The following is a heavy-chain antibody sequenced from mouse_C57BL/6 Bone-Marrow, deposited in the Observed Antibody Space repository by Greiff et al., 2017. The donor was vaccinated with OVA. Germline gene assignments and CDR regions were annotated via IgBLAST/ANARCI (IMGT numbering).Heavy chain of an antibody. CDR2: IYPGSGNT. CDR1: GYTFTDHY. CDR3: ARDDVYFFEY. Sequence: VQLQQSGAEVVRPGASVKLSCKASGYTFTDHYINWVKQRPGQGLEWIARIYPGSGNTYYNEKFKGKATLTAEKSSNTAYMQLCRLTSENSVVYFCARDDVYFFEYWGQGTTLTVSS. D-gene: IGHD2-3*01. J-gene: IGHJ2*01. V-gene: IGHV1-76*01.